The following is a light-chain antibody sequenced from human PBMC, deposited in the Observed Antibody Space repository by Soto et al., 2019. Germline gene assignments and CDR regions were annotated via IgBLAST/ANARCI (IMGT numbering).Light chain of an antibody. CDR1: TSDVGGSNY. Sequence: QSALTQPRSVSGSPGQSVTISCTGTTSDVGGSNYVSWYQQHPGKAPKVMIYDVSKRPSGVPHRFSGSKSGKTASLTISGLQAEDEADDYCCSYGDSYTSAVFGGGTQLTVL. V-gene: IGLV2-11*01. CDR3: CSYGDSYTSAV. J-gene: IGLJ2*01. CDR2: DVS.